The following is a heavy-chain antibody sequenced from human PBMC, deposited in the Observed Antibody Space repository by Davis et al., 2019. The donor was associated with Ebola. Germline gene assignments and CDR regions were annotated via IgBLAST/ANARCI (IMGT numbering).Heavy chain of an antibody. D-gene: IGHD5-18*01. CDR3: ATVQETYSYGLGNWFDP. J-gene: IGHJ5*02. Sequence: GESLKISCAASGFTFSSYGMHWVRQAPGKGLEWVAVISYDGSNKYYADSVKGRFTISRDNSKNTLYLQMNSLRAEDTAVYYCATVQETYSYGLGNWFDPWGQGTLVTVSS. CDR1: GFTFSSYG. CDR2: ISYDGSNK. V-gene: IGHV3-30*03.